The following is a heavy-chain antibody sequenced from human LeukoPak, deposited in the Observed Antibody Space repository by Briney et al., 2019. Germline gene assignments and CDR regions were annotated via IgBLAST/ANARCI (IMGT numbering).Heavy chain of an antibody. CDR3: ATIKRGYPFGYFDF. CDR1: GGSFSSHY. Sequence: SETLSLTCTVSGGSFSSHYWGWIRQSPGKGLEWIAYMPDSVTSKDSPSLKSRLTLSADTSKNQFSLRLSHVTAADTAVYYCATIKRGYPFGYFDFWGQGILVTVSS. V-gene: IGHV4-59*11. J-gene: IGHJ4*02. CDR2: MPDSVTS. D-gene: IGHD5-18*01.